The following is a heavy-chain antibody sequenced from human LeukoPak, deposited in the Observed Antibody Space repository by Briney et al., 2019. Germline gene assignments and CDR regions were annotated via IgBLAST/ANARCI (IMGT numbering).Heavy chain of an antibody. CDR1: GGSISSYY. D-gene: IGHD6-19*01. CDR3: ARNLGSGWYYDY. V-gene: IGHV4-59*08. CDR2: MYYSGST. Sequence: SETLSLTCTVSGGSISSYYWSWIRQPPGKGLEWIGYMYYSGSTNYNPSLRSRVTISVDTSKNQLSLKLSSVTAADTAVYYCARNLGSGWYYDYWGQGILVTVSS. J-gene: IGHJ4*02.